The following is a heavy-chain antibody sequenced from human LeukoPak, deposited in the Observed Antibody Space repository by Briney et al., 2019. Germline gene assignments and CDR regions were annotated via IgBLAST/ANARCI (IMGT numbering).Heavy chain of an antibody. CDR2: IIPIFGTA. Sequence: GASVKVSCKASGGTFSSYATSWVRQAPGQGLEWMGGIIPIFGTANYAQKFQGRVTITTDESTSTAYMELSSLRSEDTAVYYCGYYYGSGSQYDYYYYMDVWGKGTTVTVSS. J-gene: IGHJ6*03. CDR3: GYYYGSGSQYDYYYYMDV. D-gene: IGHD3-10*01. V-gene: IGHV1-69*05. CDR1: GGTFSSYA.